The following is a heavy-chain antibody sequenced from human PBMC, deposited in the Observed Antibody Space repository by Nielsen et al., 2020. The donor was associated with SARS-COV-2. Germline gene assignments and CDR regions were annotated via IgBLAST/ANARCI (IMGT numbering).Heavy chain of an antibody. CDR3: ARGAAGLYGMDV. J-gene: IGHJ6*02. V-gene: IGHV3-23*01. CDR1: GFTFSSYA. Sequence: GGSLRLSCAASGFTFSSYAMSWVRQAPGKGLEWVSAISDSGVSTYYADSVKGRFTISRDNPKNTLYLQMNSLRAEDTAVYYCARGAAGLYGMDVWGQGTTVTVSS. CDR2: ISDSGVST. D-gene: IGHD6-13*01.